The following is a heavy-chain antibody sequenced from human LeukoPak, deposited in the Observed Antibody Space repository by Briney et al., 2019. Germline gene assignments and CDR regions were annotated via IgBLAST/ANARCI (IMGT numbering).Heavy chain of an antibody. D-gene: IGHD3-9*01. CDR1: GLSVNSNY. J-gene: IGHJ4*02. CDR2: IYRDGSS. V-gene: IGHV3-66*01. CDR3: ARSFYDILIGYYQYFDY. Sequence: GGSLTLSCVASGLSVNSNYMSWVRQAAGKGLEWVSVIYRDGSSYYAESVKRRFNISRDNSKNTLYIQMNSLRAEYTAVYYCARSFYDILIGYYQYFDYWGQGTLVTVSS.